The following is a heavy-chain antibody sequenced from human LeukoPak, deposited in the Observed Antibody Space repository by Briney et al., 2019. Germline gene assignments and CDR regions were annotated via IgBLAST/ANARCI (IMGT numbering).Heavy chain of an antibody. V-gene: IGHV3-64D*06. J-gene: IGHJ4*02. Sequence: PGGSLRLSCSATGFTFSSYAMHWVRQAPGKGLEYVSAISSNGGSTYHADSVKGRFTISRDNSKNTLYLQMSSLRAEDTAVYYCAPRNVGATLFDYWGQGTLVTVSS. CDR1: GFTFSSYA. D-gene: IGHD1-26*01. CDR3: APRNVGATLFDY. CDR2: ISSNGGST.